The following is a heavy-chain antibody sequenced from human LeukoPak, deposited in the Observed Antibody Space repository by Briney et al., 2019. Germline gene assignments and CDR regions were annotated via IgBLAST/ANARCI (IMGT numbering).Heavy chain of an antibody. V-gene: IGHV4-34*01. Sequence: SETLSLTCAVYGGSFSGYYWSWIRQPPGKGLGWIGEINHSGSTNYNPSLKSRVTISVDTSKNQFSLKLSSVTAADTAVYYCARAEYYYDSRWAFDIWGQGTMVTVSS. D-gene: IGHD3-22*01. CDR3: ARAEYYYDSRWAFDI. CDR2: INHSGST. CDR1: GGSFSGYY. J-gene: IGHJ3*02.